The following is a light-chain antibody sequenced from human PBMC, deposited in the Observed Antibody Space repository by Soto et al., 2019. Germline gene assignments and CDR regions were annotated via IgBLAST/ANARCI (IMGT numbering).Light chain of an antibody. J-gene: IGKJ4*01. CDR3: QQYYNLFT. Sequence: EIVLTQSPATLSLSPGERATLSCGASQSVTNNYLAWYQQKPGLAPRLLIYDASNRATGIPDRFSGSGSGTDFTLTISRLEPEDFALYYCQQYYNLFTFGGGTKVEIK. V-gene: IGKV3D-20*01. CDR1: QSVTNNY. CDR2: DAS.